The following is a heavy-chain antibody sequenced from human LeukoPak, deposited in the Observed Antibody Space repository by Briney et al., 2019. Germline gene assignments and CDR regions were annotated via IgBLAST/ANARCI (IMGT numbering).Heavy chain of an antibody. D-gene: IGHD2-15*01. J-gene: IGHJ3*02. CDR2: IYTSGNT. CDR1: GGFISTYY. V-gene: IGHV4-4*07. CDR3: AREDSSLSRAFDI. Sequence: SETLSLTCTVSGGFISTYYWSWVRQHAVKGLEWIGRIYTSGNTNYDPSLKSRVTMSVDMSKNQFSLKLGSVTAADTAVYYCAREDSSLSRAFDIWGQGTMVTVSS.